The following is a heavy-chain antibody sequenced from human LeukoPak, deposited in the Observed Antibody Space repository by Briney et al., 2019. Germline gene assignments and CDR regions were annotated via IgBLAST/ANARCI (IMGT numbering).Heavy chain of an antibody. CDR1: GFTFSSYG. Sequence: PGGSLRLSCAASGFTFSSYGMHWVRQAPGKGLEWVAFIRYDGSNKYYADSVKGRFTISRDNSKNTLYLQMNSLRAEDTAVYYCAKSGHSSSRSLNWFDPWGQGTLVTVSS. CDR3: AKSGHSSSRSLNWFDP. V-gene: IGHV3-30*02. J-gene: IGHJ5*02. CDR2: IRYDGSNK. D-gene: IGHD6-13*01.